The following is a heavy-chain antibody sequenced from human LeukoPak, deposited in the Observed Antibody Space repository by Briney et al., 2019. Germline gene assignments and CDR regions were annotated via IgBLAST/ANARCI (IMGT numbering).Heavy chain of an antibody. D-gene: IGHD1-14*01. CDR1: GGTFSSYA. Sequence: ASVKVSCKASGGTFSSYAISWVRQAPGQGLEWMGWISAYNGNTNYAQKLQGRVTMTTDTSTSTAYTELRSLRSDDTAVYYCARGERFSEPLNFDYWGQGTLVTVSS. V-gene: IGHV1-18*01. CDR2: ISAYNGNT. CDR3: ARGERFSEPLNFDY. J-gene: IGHJ4*02.